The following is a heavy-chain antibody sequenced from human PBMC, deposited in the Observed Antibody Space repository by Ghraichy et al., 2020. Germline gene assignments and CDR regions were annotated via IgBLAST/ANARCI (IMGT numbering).Heavy chain of an antibody. D-gene: IGHD7-27*01. CDR3: TRENWGTLS. CDR2: INKRSTYA. V-gene: IGHV3-11*06. CDR1: GFSFSDFY. Sequence: GESQNISCAASGFSFSDFYMSWFRQAPGKELEWVSHINKRSTYANYADSVKGRFTISRDNARNSLYLQMNSLRAEDTAVYFCTRENWGTLSWGQGTLVTVSS. J-gene: IGHJ4*02.